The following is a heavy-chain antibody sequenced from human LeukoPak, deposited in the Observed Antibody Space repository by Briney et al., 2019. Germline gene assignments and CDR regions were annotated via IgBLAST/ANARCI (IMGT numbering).Heavy chain of an antibody. D-gene: IGHD2-2*01. CDR1: GGSISSSNW. CDR2: INHSGST. J-gene: IGHJ6*02. V-gene: IGHV4-4*02. Sequence: PSGTLSLTCAVSGGSISSSNWWSWVRQPPGKGLEWIGEINHSGSTNYNPSLKSRVTISVDTSKNQFSLKLSSVTAADTAVYYCAGDCSSTSRPDVWGQGTTVTVSS. CDR3: AGDCSSTSRPDV.